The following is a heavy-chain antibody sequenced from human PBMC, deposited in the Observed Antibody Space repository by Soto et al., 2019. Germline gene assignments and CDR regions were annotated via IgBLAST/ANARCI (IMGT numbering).Heavy chain of an antibody. V-gene: IGHV3-33*01. D-gene: IGHD1-26*01. CDR1: GFIFSTYG. CDR2: VWYDGSNK. CDR3: ARAVGPFDY. J-gene: IGHJ4*02. Sequence: QVQLVESGGGVVQPGRSLRLSCAASGFIFSTYGMHWVRQTPGKGLEWVAVVWYDGSNKYYADSVRGRFTISRDNSKNTLFLQLNSLRAEDTAVYYCARAVGPFDYWGQGTLDTVS.